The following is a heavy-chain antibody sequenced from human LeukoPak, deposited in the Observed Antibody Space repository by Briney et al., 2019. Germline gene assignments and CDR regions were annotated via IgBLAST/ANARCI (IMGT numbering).Heavy chain of an antibody. CDR3: TTVDTAMVTEGLCRY. J-gene: IGHJ4*02. D-gene: IGHD5-18*01. CDR2: IKSKTDGGTT. CDR1: GFTFSDAW. V-gene: IGHV3-15*01. Sequence: GGSLRLSCAASGFTFSDAWMSWVRQAPGKGLEWVGRIKSKTDGGTTDYAAPVKGRFTISRDDSENTLYLQMNSLKTEDTAVYYCTTVDTAMVTEGLCRYWGQGTLVTVSS.